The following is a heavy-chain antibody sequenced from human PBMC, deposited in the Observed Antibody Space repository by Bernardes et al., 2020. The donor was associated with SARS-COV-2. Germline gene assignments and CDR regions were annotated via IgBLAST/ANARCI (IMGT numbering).Heavy chain of an antibody. D-gene: IGHD5-12*01. J-gene: IGHJ4*02. Sequence: GGSLRLSCAASGFTFSSYWMHWVRQAPGKGLVWVSRINSDGNSQYYTDSVKGRFTVSRDYSKNTLYLQMNSLRAEDTAVYFCVRAGQWLSQRPPFDNWGQGTLVTVSS. CDR2: INSDGNSQ. CDR1: GFTFSSYW. V-gene: IGHV3-74*01. CDR3: VRAGQWLSQRPPFDN.